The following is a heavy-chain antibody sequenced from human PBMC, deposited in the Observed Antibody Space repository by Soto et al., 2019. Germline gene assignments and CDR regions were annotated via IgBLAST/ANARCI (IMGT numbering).Heavy chain of an antibody. CDR1: GFTFSSYS. CDR3: AREAGVDYFDY. Sequence: GGSLRLSCAASGFTFSSYSMNWVRQAPGKGLEWVSYISSSSSTIYYADSVKGRFTISRDNAKNSLYLQMNSLRAEDTAVYYCAREAGVDYFDYWGQGTLVTVSS. J-gene: IGHJ4*02. D-gene: IGHD3-10*01. V-gene: IGHV3-48*01. CDR2: ISSSSSTI.